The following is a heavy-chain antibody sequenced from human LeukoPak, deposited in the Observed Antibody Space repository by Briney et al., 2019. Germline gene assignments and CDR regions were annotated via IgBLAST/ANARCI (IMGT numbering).Heavy chain of an antibody. V-gene: IGHV1-18*01. J-gene: IGHJ5*02. CDR3: ARVPLAIAAAGMGWFDP. CDR1: GYTFTSYG. Sequence: ASVKVSCKASGYTFTSYGISWVRQAPGQGLEWMGWISAYNGNTNYAQKLQGRVTMTTDTSTSTAYMELRSLRSDDTAVYYCARVPLAIAAAGMGWFDPWGQGTLVTVSS. D-gene: IGHD6-13*01. CDR2: ISAYNGNT.